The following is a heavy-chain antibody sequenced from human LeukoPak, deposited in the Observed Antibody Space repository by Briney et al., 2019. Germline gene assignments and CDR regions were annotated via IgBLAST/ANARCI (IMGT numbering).Heavy chain of an antibody. Sequence: PGGSLRLSCAASGFTFRNAWMNWVRQAPGKGLEWVGRIKSRVDGGTTDYAAPVKGRFIISRDDSRDTMLLQMNSLKIEDTAVYYCTTRNGDWGQGTLVTVSS. V-gene: IGHV3-15*01. J-gene: IGHJ4*02. CDR3: TTRNGD. CDR1: GFTFRNAW. D-gene: IGHD3-10*01. CDR2: IKSRVDGGTT.